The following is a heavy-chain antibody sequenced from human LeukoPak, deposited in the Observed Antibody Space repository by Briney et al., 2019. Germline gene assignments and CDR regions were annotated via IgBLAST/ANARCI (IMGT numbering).Heavy chain of an antibody. D-gene: IGHD3-16*01. Sequence: SGGSLGLSCAASGFIFSTYSMYWVRQAPGKGLEWVSFIRHDGSIKNYADSVKGRSTISRDNSKNTLYLQMNSLRAEDTAVYYCAKDSLADIDYWGQGTLVTVSS. J-gene: IGHJ4*02. CDR3: AKDSLADIDY. CDR2: IRHDGSIK. CDR1: GFIFSTYS. V-gene: IGHV3-30*02.